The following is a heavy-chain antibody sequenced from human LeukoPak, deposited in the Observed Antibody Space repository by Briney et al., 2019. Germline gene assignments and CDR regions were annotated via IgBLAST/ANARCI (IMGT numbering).Heavy chain of an antibody. CDR2: IYPGDSDT. Sequence: GESLKISCRGSGYSFTTYWIGWVRQMPGRGLEWMGIIYPGDSDTRYSPSFQGQVTISADKSISTAYLQWSSLTASDTAMYYCGRHLHGDLYFDYWGQGTLVTVSS. V-gene: IGHV5-51*01. D-gene: IGHD4-17*01. CDR1: GYSFTTYW. J-gene: IGHJ4*02. CDR3: GRHLHGDLYFDY.